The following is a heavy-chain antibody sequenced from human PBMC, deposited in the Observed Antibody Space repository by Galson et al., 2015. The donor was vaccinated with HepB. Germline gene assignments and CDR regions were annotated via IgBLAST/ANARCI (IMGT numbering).Heavy chain of an antibody. V-gene: IGHV3-49*03. CDR2: IRSKAYGGTT. Sequence: SLRLSCAASGFTFGDYAMSWFRQAPGKGLEWVGFIRSKAYGGTTEYAASVEGRFTISRDDSKSIAYLQMNSLKTEDTAVYYCTRDDAVAGIYYWGQGTLVTVSS. J-gene: IGHJ4*02. D-gene: IGHD6-19*01. CDR3: TRDDAVAGIYY. CDR1: GFTFGDYA.